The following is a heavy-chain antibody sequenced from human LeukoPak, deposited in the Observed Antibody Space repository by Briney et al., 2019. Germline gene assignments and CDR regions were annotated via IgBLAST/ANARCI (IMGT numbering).Heavy chain of an antibody. CDR3: ARGDNWNYRGYYYYMDV. J-gene: IGHJ6*03. D-gene: IGHD1-7*01. CDR2: IYSGGST. Sequence: GGSLRLSCAASGFTVSSNYMRWVRQAPGKGLEWVSVIYSGGSTYYADSVKGRFTISRDNSKNTLYLQMNSLRAEDTAVYYCARGDNWNYRGYYYYMDVWGKGTTVTVSS. CDR1: GFTVSSNY. V-gene: IGHV3-53*01.